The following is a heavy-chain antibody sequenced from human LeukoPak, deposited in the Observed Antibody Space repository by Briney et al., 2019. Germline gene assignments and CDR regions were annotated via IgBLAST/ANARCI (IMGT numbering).Heavy chain of an antibody. CDR1: GYTFTSYG. CDR3: ARGFDYDSSGYYPDY. D-gene: IGHD3-22*01. V-gene: IGHV1-18*01. J-gene: IGHJ4*02. CDR2: ISAYNGNT. Sequence: GASVKVSCKASGYTFTSYGISWVRQAPGQGLEWMGWISAYNGNTNYTQKLQGRVTMTTDTSTSTAYMELRSLRSDDTAVYYCARGFDYDSSGYYPDYWGQGTLVTVSS.